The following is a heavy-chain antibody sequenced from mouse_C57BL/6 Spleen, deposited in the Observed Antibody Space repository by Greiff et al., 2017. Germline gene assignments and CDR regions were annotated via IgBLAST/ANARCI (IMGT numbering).Heavy chain of an antibody. CDR3: ARQLDFDC. V-gene: IGHV1-82*01. J-gene: IGHJ2*01. D-gene: IGHD2-12*01. CDR1: GYAFSSSW. Sequence: QVQLQQSGPELVKPGASVKISCKASGYAFSSSWMNWVKQRPGQGLEWIGRIYPGDGDTNYNGKFKGKATLTAAKSSSTAYMQLSSLTSEDSAVYFCARQLDFDCWGQGTTLTVSS. CDR2: IYPGDGDT.